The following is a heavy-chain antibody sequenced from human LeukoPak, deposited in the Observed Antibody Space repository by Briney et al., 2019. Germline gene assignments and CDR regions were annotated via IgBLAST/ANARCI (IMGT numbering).Heavy chain of an antibody. V-gene: IGHV3-13*01. CDR3: ARENLEYGDYAIDY. J-gene: IGHJ4*02. D-gene: IGHD4-17*01. Sequence: GGSLRLSCAASGFIFTKYDMHWVRHVTGRGLEWVSGIDRDGATYYSDSVKGRFTMSRENGENSVYLQLNSLRAGDTAVYFCARENLEYGDYAIDYWGQGILVTVSS. CDR1: GFIFTKYD. CDR2: IDRDGAT.